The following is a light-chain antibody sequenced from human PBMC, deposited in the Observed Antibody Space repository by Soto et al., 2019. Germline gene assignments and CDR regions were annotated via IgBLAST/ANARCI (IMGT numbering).Light chain of an antibody. CDR3: QHYNNWPPWT. CDR1: QSIASN. J-gene: IGKJ1*01. CDR2: GAS. Sequence: EIVMTQSPATLSVSPGESAALSCRASQSIASNLAWYQQKPAQAPRLLIYGASTRATGIPARFSGSGSGTEFTLTISSLQSEDFAVYYCQHYNNWPPWTFGQGTKVDIK. V-gene: IGKV3-15*01.